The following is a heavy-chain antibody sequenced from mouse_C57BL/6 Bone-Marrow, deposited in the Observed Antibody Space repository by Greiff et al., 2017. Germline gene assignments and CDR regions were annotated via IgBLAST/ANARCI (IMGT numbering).Heavy chain of an antibody. Sequence: EVQLHQSGPVLVKPGASVKMSCKASGYTFTDYYMNWVKQSHGKSLEWIGVINPYNGGTSYNQKFKGKATLTVDKSSSTAYMELNSRTSVDSAVYYCARRGLLFAYWGQGTLVTVSA. CDR1: GYTFTDYY. V-gene: IGHV1-19*01. CDR2: INPYNGGT. J-gene: IGHJ3*01. D-gene: IGHD3-1*01. CDR3: ARRGLLFAY.